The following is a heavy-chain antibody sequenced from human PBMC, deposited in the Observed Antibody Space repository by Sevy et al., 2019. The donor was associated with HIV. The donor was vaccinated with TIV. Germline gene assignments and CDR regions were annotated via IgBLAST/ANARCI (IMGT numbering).Heavy chain of an antibody. D-gene: IGHD3-10*01. J-gene: IGHJ4*02. V-gene: IGHV3-23*01. CDR2: ISGSGGST. CDR1: GFTFSSYA. CDR3: AEAPNGYYGSGREGYYFDY. Sequence: GGSLRLSCAASGFTFSSYAMSWVRQAPGKGLEWVSAISGSGGSTYYAYSVKGRFTISRDNSKNTLYLQMNSLRAEDTAVYYCAEAPNGYYGSGREGYYFDYWGQGTLVTVSS.